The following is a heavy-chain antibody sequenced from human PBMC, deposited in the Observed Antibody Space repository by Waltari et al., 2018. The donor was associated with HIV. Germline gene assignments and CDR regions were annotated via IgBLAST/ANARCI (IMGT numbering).Heavy chain of an antibody. J-gene: IGHJ4*02. CDR1: GYTFTSSA. V-gene: IGHV1-18*01. Sequence: QVNLVQSGVEVKKPGASVKVSCKTSGYTFTSSAISWLRPAPGKGLECMGWIRPHNGDTNYVQKFQGRVSMTADTSTRTAYMELRSLRSDDTAVYYCGRSKVTYFDYWGQGTLVTVSS. CDR2: IRPHNGDT. CDR3: GRSKVTYFDY. D-gene: IGHD2-21*02.